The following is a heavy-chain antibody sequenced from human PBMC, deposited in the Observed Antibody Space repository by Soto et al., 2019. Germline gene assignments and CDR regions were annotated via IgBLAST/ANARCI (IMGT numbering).Heavy chain of an antibody. J-gene: IGHJ4*02. CDR2: ISASGGST. D-gene: IGHD6-13*01. CDR1: GFTFSSHA. Sequence: PGGSLRLSCVASGFTFSSHAMSWVRQAPGKGLEWVSGISASGGSTDYADSVKGRFTISRDNSKNTLYVQMNSLRAEDTAVYYCAKTPYSSSWYYFDYWGQGTPVTVSS. CDR3: AKTPYSSSWYYFDY. V-gene: IGHV3-23*01.